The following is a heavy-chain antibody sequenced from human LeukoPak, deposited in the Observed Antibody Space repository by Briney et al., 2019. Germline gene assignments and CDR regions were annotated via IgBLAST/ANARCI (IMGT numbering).Heavy chain of an antibody. CDR1: GGSISIISSY. Sequence: PSETLSLTCAVSGGSISIISSYWGWIRQPPGKGLEWIGRIYYSGSTRYNPSLKSRVTISVDTSENQFSLTLASVTAADTAVYYCARQGPTAFFVYWGQGILVTVSS. CDR2: IYYSGST. CDR3: ARQGPTAFFVY. V-gene: IGHV4-39*01. J-gene: IGHJ4*02.